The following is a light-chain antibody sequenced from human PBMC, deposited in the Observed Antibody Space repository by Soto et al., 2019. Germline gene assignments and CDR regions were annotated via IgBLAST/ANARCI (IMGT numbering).Light chain of an antibody. CDR2: KAY. CDR3: QQYNSYSALT. CDR1: QSIKSW. V-gene: IGKV1-5*03. J-gene: IGKJ4*01. Sequence: DIQITQSPSTLSASVGDRVTITCRASQSIKSWLAWYQQKPGKAPKLLIYKAYTLESGVPSRFSGSGSGTEFTHTISSLQPDDFATYYCQQYNSYSALTFGGGTKVEIK.